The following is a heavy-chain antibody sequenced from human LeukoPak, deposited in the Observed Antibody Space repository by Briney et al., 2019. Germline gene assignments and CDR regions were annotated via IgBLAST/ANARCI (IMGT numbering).Heavy chain of an antibody. V-gene: IGHV3-30*01. D-gene: IGHD2-2*01. CDR1: GFTFSSYA. CDR2: ISYDGGNK. CDR3: ASHVNCSSTSCRHTDAFDI. J-gene: IGHJ3*02. Sequence: GGSLRLSCAASGFTFSSYAMHWVRQAPGKGLEWVAVISYDGGNKYYADSVKGRFTISRDNSKNTLYLQMNSLSAEDAAVYYCASHVNCSSTSCRHTDAFDIWGQGTMVTVSS.